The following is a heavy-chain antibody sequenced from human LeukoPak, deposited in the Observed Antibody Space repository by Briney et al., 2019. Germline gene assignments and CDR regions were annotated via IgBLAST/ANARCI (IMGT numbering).Heavy chain of an antibody. CDR3: AREVSTTVTCYFDY. CDR1: TYTFSIYR. Sequence: GGSLRLPCAASTYTFSIYRMNWARQVQGKGLVWLSRISSDGRSTSYADGVKGRFTISRDNAKNTLYLQMNSLRAEDTAVYYCAREVSTTVTCYFDYWGRGTMVAVSS. V-gene: IGHV3-74*01. CDR2: ISSDGRST. J-gene: IGHJ4*02. D-gene: IGHD4-11*01.